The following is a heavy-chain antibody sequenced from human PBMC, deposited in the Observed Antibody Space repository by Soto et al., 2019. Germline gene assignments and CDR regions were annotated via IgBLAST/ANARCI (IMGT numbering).Heavy chain of an antibody. CDR3: ARGHYDRYYYMDV. D-gene: IGHD5-12*01. V-gene: IGHV3-13*01. CDR2: IGTAGDT. J-gene: IGHJ6*03. CDR1: GFTFSSYD. Sequence: GGFQRLCCAASGFTFSSYDIHRVRQATGKGLEWVSAIGTAGDTYYPGSVKGRFTISRENAKNSLYLQMNSLRAGDTAVYYCARGHYDRYYYMDVWGKGTTVTVSS.